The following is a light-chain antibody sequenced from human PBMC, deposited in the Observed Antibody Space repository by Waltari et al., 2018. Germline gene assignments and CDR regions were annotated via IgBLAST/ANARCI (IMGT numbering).Light chain of an antibody. V-gene: IGLV2-14*01. CDR1: SNDVGGYNS. J-gene: IGLJ2*01. CDR3: SSQSSNDVVL. CDR2: DVS. Sequence: QSALTQPASVSGSPGQSVTIFCAGTSNDVGGYNSVSWYQEHPGQAPRVSIYDVSDRPSGVSDRCSGSKSGNTASLTISGLQAEDEADYYCSSQSSNDVVLFGGGTKLTVL.